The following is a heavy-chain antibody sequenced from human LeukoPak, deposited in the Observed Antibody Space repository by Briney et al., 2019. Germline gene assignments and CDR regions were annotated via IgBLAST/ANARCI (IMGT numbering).Heavy chain of an antibody. CDR2: ISWNSGTI. D-gene: IGHD6-19*01. J-gene: IGHJ1*01. Sequence: GGSLRLTCAASGFTFDNYAMNWVRQVPGKGLEWMSLISWNSGTIGYADSVKGRFTISRDNANNFLYLQMNSLRAEDTALYYCARAYKDRSLAGKKEFFQHWGQGTLVTVSS. CDR3: ARAYKDRSLAGKKEFFQH. CDR1: GFTFDNYA. V-gene: IGHV3-9*01.